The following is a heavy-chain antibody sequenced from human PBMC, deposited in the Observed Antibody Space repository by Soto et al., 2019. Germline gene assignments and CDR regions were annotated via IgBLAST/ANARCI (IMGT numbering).Heavy chain of an antibody. Sequence: ESGGGVVQPGRSLRLSCAASGFTFSSYGMYWVRQAPGKGLEWVAVISYDGSNKYYADSVKGRFTISRDNSKNTLYLQMNSLRAEDTAVYYCAKALLGYCSSTSCYDYYYYGMDVWGQGTTVTVSS. CDR2: ISYDGSNK. V-gene: IGHV3-30*18. J-gene: IGHJ6*02. CDR1: GFTFSSYG. D-gene: IGHD2-2*01. CDR3: AKALLGYCSSTSCYDYYYYGMDV.